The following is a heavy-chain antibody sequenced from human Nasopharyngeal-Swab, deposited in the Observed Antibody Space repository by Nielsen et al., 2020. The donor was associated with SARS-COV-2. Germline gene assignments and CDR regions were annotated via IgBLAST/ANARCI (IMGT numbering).Heavy chain of an antibody. Sequence: WVRQAPGQGLEWMGIINPSGGSTSYAQKFQGRVTMTRDTSTSTVYMELSSLRSEDTAVYYCARDRWPIVVVPAASDAFDICFQPTIITVSS. V-gene: IGHV1-46*01. J-gene: IGHJ3*02. CDR2: INPSGGST. D-gene: IGHD2-2*01. CDR3: ARDRWPIVVVPAASDAFDI.